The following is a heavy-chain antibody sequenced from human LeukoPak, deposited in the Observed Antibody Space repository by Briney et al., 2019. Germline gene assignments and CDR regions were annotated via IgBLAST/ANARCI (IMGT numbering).Heavy chain of an antibody. CDR2: ISYDGSNK. J-gene: IGHJ4*02. Sequence: GRSLRLSCAASGFTFSSYGMHWVRQAPGKGLEWVAVISYDGSNKYYADSVKGRFTISRDNSKNTLYLQMNSLRAEDTAVYYCARDGLVATARASRLHPAYWGQGSLVVVSS. CDR1: GFTFSSYG. CDR3: ARDGLVATARASRLHPAY. D-gene: IGHD3/OR15-3a*01. V-gene: IGHV3-30*03.